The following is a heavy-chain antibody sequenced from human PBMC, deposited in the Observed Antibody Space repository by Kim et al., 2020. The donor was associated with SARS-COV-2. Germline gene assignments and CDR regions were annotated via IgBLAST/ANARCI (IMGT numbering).Heavy chain of an antibody. J-gene: IGHJ4*02. V-gene: IGHV1-69*01. D-gene: IGHD2-15*01. Sequence: QGRVTITADESTRTAYMELSSLRSEDTAVYYCARGLGYCSGGSCYYSFDYWGQGTLVTVSS. CDR3: ARGLGYCSGGSCYYSFDY.